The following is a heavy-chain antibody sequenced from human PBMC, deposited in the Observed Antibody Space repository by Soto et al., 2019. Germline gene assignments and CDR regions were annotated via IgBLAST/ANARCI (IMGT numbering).Heavy chain of an antibody. CDR1: GFTFDDYA. J-gene: IGHJ3*02. Sequence: GGSLRLSCAASGFTFDDYAMHWVRQAPGKGLEWVSGISWNSGSIGYADSVKGRFTISRDNAKNSLYLQMNSLRAEDTALYYCEKFMLPVVYYYDSSVYYFDAFDIGGKGTMVTVSS. CDR2: ISWNSGSI. D-gene: IGHD3-22*01. V-gene: IGHV3-9*01. CDR3: EKFMLPVVYYYDSSVYYFDAFDI.